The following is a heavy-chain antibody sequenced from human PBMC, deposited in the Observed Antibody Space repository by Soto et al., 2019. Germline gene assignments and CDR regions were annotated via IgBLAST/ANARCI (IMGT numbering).Heavy chain of an antibody. CDR2: IGESGTPT. D-gene: IGHD2-2*01. Sequence: VQLLESGGGLVQPGGSLRFSCAASGFTFSTYAMKWVRQAPGKGLEWVSLIGESGTPTYYADSVKGRFTISRDNSGNTLFLEMYSLRAEDTAVYYCARYIPGVRYYGMDVWGQGTTVTVSS. J-gene: IGHJ6*02. CDR3: ARYIPGVRYYGMDV. V-gene: IGHV3-23*01. CDR1: GFTFSTYA.